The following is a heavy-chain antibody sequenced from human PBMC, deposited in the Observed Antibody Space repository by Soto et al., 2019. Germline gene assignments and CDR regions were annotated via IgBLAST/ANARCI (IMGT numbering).Heavy chain of an antibody. J-gene: IGHJ6*03. D-gene: IGHD3-3*01. CDR2: ISSSSSTI. V-gene: IGHV3-48*01. CDR1: GFTFSSYS. Sequence: EVQLVESGGGLVQPGGSLRLSCAASGFTFSSYSMNWVRQAPGKGLEWVSYISSSSSTIYYADSVKGRFPISRDNAKNSLYLQMNSLRAEDTAVYYCARSITIFGVVIILYYYYDMDVWGKGTTVTVSS. CDR3: ARSITIFGVVIILYYYYDMDV.